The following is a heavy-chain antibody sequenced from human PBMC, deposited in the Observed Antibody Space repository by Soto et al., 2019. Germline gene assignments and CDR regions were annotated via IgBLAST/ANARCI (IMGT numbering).Heavy chain of an antibody. J-gene: IGHJ3*02. Sequence: PSETLSLTCAVSGGSISSGGYSWSWIRQPPGKGLEWIGYIYHSGSTYYNPSLKSRVTISVDTSKNQFSLKLSSVTAADTAVYYCARAFNGGNYYDAFDIWGQGTMVTVSS. CDR3: ARAFNGGNYYDAFDI. D-gene: IGHD2-21*02. CDR2: IYHSGST. CDR1: GGSISSGGYS. V-gene: IGHV4-30-2*01.